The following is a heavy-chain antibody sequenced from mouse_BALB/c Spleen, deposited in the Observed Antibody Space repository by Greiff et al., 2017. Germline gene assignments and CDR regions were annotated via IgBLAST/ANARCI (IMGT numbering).Heavy chain of an antibody. CDR3: ARYYSHWYFDV. V-gene: IGHV2-6-7*01. J-gene: IGHJ1*01. D-gene: IGHD1-1*02. CDR1: GFSLTGYG. CDR2: IWGDGST. Sequence: QVQLKESGPGLVAPSQSLSITCTVSGFSLTGYGVNWVRQPPGKGLEWLGMIWGDGSTDYNSALKSRLSISKDNSKSQVFLKMNSLQTDDTARYYCARYYSHWYFDVWGAGTTVTVSS.